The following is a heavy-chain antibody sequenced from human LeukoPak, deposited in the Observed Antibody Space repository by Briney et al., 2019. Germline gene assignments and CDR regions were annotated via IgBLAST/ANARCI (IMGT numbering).Heavy chain of an antibody. J-gene: IGHJ4*02. CDR2: IYHRGST. V-gene: IGHV4-30-2*01. CDR3: ARSEELRPGIAAALDY. D-gene: IGHD6-13*01. Sequence: SRTLSLTCAVSGGSISSGGYSWSWIRQPPGKGLEWIGYIYHRGSTYYNPSLKSRVTISVDRSKNQFSLKLSSVTAADTAVYYCARSEELRPGIAAALDYWGQGTLVTVSS. CDR1: GGSISSGGYS.